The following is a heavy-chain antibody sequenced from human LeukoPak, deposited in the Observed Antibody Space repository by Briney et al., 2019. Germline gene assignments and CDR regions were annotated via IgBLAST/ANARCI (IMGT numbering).Heavy chain of an antibody. D-gene: IGHD6-6*01. CDR3: AHRSDEDLHHY. Sequence: GGSLRLSCAASGFTFINYPMTWVRQAPGKGLEWVSSISPNAAQTFYADSVRGRFTISRDNSKNTLSLQMNSLRVDDSANYYCAHRSDEDLHHYWGQGTLVTVSS. J-gene: IGHJ4*02. CDR1: GFTFINYP. CDR2: ISPNAAQT. V-gene: IGHV3-23*01.